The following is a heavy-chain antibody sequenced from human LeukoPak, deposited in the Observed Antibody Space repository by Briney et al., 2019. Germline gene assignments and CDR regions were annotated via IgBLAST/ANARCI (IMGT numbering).Heavy chain of an antibody. CDR3: ARGRTAGHQRLRFLEWLSGGVAYFDY. D-gene: IGHD3-3*01. V-gene: IGHV1-18*01. Sequence: ASVKVSCKASGYTFTSHGISWVRQAPGQGLEWMGWISAYNGNTNYAQKLQGRVTMTTDTSTSTAYMELRSLRSDDTAVYYCARGRTAGHQRLRFLEWLSGGVAYFDYWDQGTLVTVSS. J-gene: IGHJ4*02. CDR2: ISAYNGNT. CDR1: GYTFTSHG.